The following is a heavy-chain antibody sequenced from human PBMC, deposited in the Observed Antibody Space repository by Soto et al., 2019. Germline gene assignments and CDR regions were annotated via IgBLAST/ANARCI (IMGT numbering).Heavy chain of an antibody. J-gene: IGHJ4*02. D-gene: IGHD3-3*02. Sequence: QVQLQESGTGLVKPSQTLSLTCSVSGGSISSGTYYWHWIRQHPGIGLEWIGYIYHTGGTYYSPSLRGRVVISMDASRNQFSRQLNSVTVADTAMYYCARQGIGYGIYYFVYWGQGTLATVS. CDR1: GGSISSGTYY. CDR2: IYHTGGT. CDR3: ARQGIGYGIYYFVY. V-gene: IGHV4-31*03.